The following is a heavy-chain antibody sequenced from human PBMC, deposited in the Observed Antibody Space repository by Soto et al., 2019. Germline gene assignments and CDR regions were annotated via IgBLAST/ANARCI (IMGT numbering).Heavy chain of an antibody. CDR3: AKDRSADRFVQYFQH. CDR2: ISTGSDSI. D-gene: IGHD6-19*01. CDR1: GFIFTSYS. J-gene: IGHJ1*01. V-gene: IGHV3-21*01. Sequence: GGPLRLSCAASGFIFTSYSMVWVRPAPGKGLEWVASISTGSDSIYYADSVKGRFTVSRDNAKNSLYLQMNNLRVEDTAVYFCAKDRSADRFVQYFQHWGQGTQVTVSS.